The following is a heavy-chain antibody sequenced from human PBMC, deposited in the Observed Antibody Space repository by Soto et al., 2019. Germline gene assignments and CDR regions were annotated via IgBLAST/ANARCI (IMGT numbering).Heavy chain of an antibody. D-gene: IGHD6-13*01. CDR2: IIPIFGTA. V-gene: IGHV1-69*13. CDR3: ARDINYFVDSSSRYYAEFDY. Sequence: SVKVSCKASGGTFSSYAISWVRQAPGQGLEWMGGIIPIFGTANYAQKFQGRVTITADESTSTAYMELSSLRSEDTAVYYCARDINYFVDSSSRYYAEFDYWGQGTVGTVSS. CDR1: GGTFSSYA. J-gene: IGHJ4*02.